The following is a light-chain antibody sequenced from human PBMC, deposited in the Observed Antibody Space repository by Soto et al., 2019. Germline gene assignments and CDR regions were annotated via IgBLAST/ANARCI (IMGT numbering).Light chain of an antibody. CDR2: LAS. V-gene: IGKV3-11*01. CDR3: QQRQSWPRT. Sequence: EIVLTQSPATLSSFPGDRVTLSCRASQAVNTRLAWYQHKPGQAPRLLIYLASTMAAGVPARFSGSGSGTDFTLTISDVEPEDFAVYYCQQRQSWPRTFGQGTTVDIK. J-gene: IGKJ1*01. CDR1: QAVNTR.